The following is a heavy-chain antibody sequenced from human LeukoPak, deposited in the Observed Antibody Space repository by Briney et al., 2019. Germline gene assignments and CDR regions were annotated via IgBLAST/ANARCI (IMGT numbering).Heavy chain of an antibody. D-gene: IGHD6-13*01. V-gene: IGHV3-21*01. CDR3: ARDYGGSSWENGFDY. J-gene: IGHJ4*02. Sequence: GGSLRLSCAASGFTFSSYSMNWVRQAPGKGLEWVSSISSSSSYIYYADSVKGRFTISRDNAKNSLYLQMNSLRAEDTAVYYCARDYGGSSWENGFDYWGQGTLVTVSS. CDR1: GFTFSSYS. CDR2: ISSSSSYI.